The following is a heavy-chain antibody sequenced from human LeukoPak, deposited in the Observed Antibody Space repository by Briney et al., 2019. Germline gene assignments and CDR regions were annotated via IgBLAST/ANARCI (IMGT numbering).Heavy chain of an antibody. V-gene: IGHV4-59*01. J-gene: IGHJ4*02. CDR1: GGSISSYY. CDR2: IYYSGST. Sequence: SETLSLTCTVSGGSISSYYWSWLRQPPGKGLEWIGYIYYSGSTNYNPSLKSRVTISVDTSKNQFSLKLSSVTAADTAVYYCARDPGSGDSSGDFDYRGQGTLVTVSS. D-gene: IGHD3-10*01. CDR3: ARDPGSGDSSGDFDY.